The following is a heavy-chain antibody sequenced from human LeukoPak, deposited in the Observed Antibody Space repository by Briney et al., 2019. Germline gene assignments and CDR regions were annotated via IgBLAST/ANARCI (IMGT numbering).Heavy chain of an antibody. Sequence: PSETLSLTCVVSGGSIISTNYYWSWIRQPPGKGLEWIGEINHSGSTNYNPSLKSRVTMSVDTSKNQFSLKLSSVTAADTAVYYCARLYYDFWSGYEKFDYWGQGTLVTVSS. V-gene: IGHV4-39*07. D-gene: IGHD3-3*01. CDR2: INHSGST. CDR3: ARLYYDFWSGYEKFDY. J-gene: IGHJ4*02. CDR1: GGSIISTNYY.